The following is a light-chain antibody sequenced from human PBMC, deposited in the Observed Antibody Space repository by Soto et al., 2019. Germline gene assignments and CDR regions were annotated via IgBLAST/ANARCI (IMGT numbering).Light chain of an antibody. CDR1: SSDVGGYNY. Sequence: QSALTQPASVSGSPGQSIIISCTGTSSDVGGYNYVSWYQQHPDKAPKLIICEVINRPSGVSNRFSGSKSGNTASLTISGLQAEDEADYYCSSYTSRDTLVFGTGTKVTVL. CDR2: EVI. J-gene: IGLJ1*01. CDR3: SSYTSRDTLV. V-gene: IGLV2-14*01.